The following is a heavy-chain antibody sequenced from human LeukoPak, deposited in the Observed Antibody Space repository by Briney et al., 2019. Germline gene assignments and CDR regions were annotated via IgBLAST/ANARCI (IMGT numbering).Heavy chain of an antibody. CDR1: GDSVSSNSAA. Sequence: SQTLSLTCAISGDSVSSNSAARNWIRQSPSRGLEWLGRTYYRSKWYNDYALSVKSRITINPDTSKNQFSLQRNSVTPEDTAVYYCARWSLPSTTGTTSYYYYYMDVWGKGTTVTVSS. V-gene: IGHV6-1*01. D-gene: IGHD1-1*01. J-gene: IGHJ6*03. CDR2: TYYRSKWYN. CDR3: ARWSLPSTTGTTSYYYYYMDV.